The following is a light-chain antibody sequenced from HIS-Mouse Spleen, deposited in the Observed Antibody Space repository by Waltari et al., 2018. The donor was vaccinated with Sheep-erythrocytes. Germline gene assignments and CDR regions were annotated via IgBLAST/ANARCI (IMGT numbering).Light chain of an antibody. CDR3: CSYAGRYNHV. J-gene: IGLJ1*01. V-gene: IGLV2-8*01. CDR2: EVS. CDR1: SSDVGGYNY. Sequence: QSALTQPPSASGSPGQSVTISCTGTSSDVGGYNYVSWYQQNPGKAPKPMIYEVSKRPSGVPDRFSGSKSGNTASLTIAGLQAEDEADYYCCSYAGRYNHVFATGTKVTVL.